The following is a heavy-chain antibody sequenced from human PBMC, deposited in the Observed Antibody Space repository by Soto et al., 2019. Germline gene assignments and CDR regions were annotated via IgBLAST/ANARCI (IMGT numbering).Heavy chain of an antibody. V-gene: IGHV3-43*01. CDR3: AKDRYSSSNGSSAYFDY. D-gene: IGHD6-6*01. Sequence: GGSLRLSCAASGFTFDDYTMHWVRQAPGKGLEWVSLISWDGGSTYYADSVKGRFTISRDNSKNSLYLQMNSLRTEDTALYYCAKDRYSSSNGSSAYFDYWGQGTLVTVSS. CDR2: ISWDGGST. J-gene: IGHJ4*02. CDR1: GFTFDDYT.